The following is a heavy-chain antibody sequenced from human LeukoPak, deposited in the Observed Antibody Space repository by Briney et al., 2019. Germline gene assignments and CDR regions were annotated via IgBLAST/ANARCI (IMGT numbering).Heavy chain of an antibody. J-gene: IGHJ4*02. CDR3: ARSKGDY. CDR1: GGSIGTETYY. Sequence: PSETLSLTCTVSGGSIGTETYYWGWIRHPPGKGLEWIGSIYYSGSTYYNPSLKSRVTISVDTSKNQFSLKLSSVTAADTAVYYCARSKGDYWGQGTLVTVSS. V-gene: IGHV4-39*01. CDR2: IYYSGST. D-gene: IGHD4-11*01.